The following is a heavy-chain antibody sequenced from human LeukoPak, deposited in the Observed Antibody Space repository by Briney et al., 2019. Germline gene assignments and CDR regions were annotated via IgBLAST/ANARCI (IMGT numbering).Heavy chain of an antibody. J-gene: IGHJ4*02. CDR3: AARGAAAGKSDY. CDR2: IYYSGST. Sequence: PSETLSLTCTVSGGSISSYYWSWIRQPPGKGLEWIGYIYYSGSTNYNPSLKSRDTISVDTSKNQFSLKLSSVTAADTAVYYCAARGAAAGKSDYWGQGTLVTVSS. D-gene: IGHD6-13*01. V-gene: IGHV4-59*01. CDR1: GGSISSYY.